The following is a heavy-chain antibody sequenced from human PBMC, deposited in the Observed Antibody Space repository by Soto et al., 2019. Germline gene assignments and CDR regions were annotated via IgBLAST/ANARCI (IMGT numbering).Heavy chain of an antibody. CDR3: ASGRYGDY. CDR2: ISAHNGNT. Sequence: QVHLVQSGAEVKKPGASVKVSCKGSGYAFTTYGITWVRQAPGQGLEWMGWISAHNGNTNYAQKLQGRVTVTRDTSTSTAYMELRSLRSDDTAVYYCASGRYGDYWGKGALVTVSS. CDR1: GYAFTTYG. V-gene: IGHV1-18*01. D-gene: IGHD1-26*01. J-gene: IGHJ4*02.